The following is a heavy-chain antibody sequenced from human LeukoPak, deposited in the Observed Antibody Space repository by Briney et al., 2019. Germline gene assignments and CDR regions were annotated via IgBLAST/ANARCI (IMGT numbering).Heavy chain of an antibody. J-gene: IGHJ4*02. Sequence: SGTLSLTCTVSGGSISSGSYYWSWIRQPAGKGLEWIGRIYTSGSTNYNPSLKSRVTISVDTFKNQFSLKLSSVTAADTAVYYCARDHSLFRGVIGFDYWGQGTLVTVSS. CDR3: ARDHSLFRGVIGFDY. CDR2: IYTSGST. V-gene: IGHV4-61*02. CDR1: GGSISSGSYY. D-gene: IGHD3-10*01.